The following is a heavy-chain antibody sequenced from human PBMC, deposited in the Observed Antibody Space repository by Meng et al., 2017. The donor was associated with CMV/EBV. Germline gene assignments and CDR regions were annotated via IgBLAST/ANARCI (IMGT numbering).Heavy chain of an antibody. J-gene: IGHJ3*02. CDR1: GFIFSTYA. Sequence: GGSLRLSCAASGFIFSTYAMNWVCQAPGKGLEWVSGISNSDGSTYYADSVKGRFTISRDNSKDTLYLQMSSLRAEDTAVYYCVRPSFGGAFDIWGQGALVTVSS. CDR3: VRPSFGGAFDI. D-gene: IGHD3-10*01. V-gene: IGHV3-23*01. CDR2: ISNSDGST.